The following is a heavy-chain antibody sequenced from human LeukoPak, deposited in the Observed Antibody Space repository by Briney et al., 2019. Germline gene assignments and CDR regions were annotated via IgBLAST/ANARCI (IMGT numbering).Heavy chain of an antibody. CDR1: GFIFSSYW. Sequence: GGSLRLSCAASGFIFSSYWMSWVRQAPGKGLEWVANIKQDGSEKYYVDSVKGRFTISRDNSKNTVYLQMNSLRAEDTAVYYCAKERSTTTWYDHWGQGILVTVSS. CDR3: AKERSTTTWYDH. J-gene: IGHJ4*02. D-gene: IGHD2-2*01. V-gene: IGHV3-7*01. CDR2: IKQDGSEK.